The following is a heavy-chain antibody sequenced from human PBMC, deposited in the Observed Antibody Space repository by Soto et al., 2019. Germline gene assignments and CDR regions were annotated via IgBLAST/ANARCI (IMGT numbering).Heavy chain of an antibody. J-gene: IGHJ4*02. D-gene: IGHD6-19*01. CDR1: GYTFTSNS. CDR3: ARISSARSAWLPDY. V-gene: IGHV1-18*04. Sequence: ASVKVSCKASGYTFTSNSIGGVRQAPGQGLEWMGWINVYNGNTKYAQQLQGRVTLTTDTSTSTAYMDLRSLRSDDTAVYYCARISSARSAWLPDYWGQGTLVPVSP. CDR2: INVYNGNT.